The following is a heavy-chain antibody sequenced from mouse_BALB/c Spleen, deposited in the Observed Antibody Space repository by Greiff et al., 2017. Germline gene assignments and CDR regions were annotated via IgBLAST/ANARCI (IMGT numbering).Heavy chain of an antibody. D-gene: IGHD2-4*01. Sequence: EVQLQQSGAELVRSGASVKLSCTASGFNIKDYYMHWVKQRPEQGLEWIGWIDPENGDTEYAPKFQGKATMTADTSSNTAYLQLSSLTSEDTAVYYCRDYDPLYAMDYWGQGTSVTVSS. CDR2: IDPENGDT. CDR1: GFNIKDYY. V-gene: IGHV14-4*02. CDR3: RDYDPLYAMDY. J-gene: IGHJ4*01.